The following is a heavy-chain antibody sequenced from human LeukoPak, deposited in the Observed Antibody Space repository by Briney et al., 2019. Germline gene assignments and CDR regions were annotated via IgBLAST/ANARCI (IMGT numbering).Heavy chain of an antibody. CDR2: ISGSGGST. J-gene: IGHJ4*02. CDR1: GFTFSSYA. CDR3: AKSNFLTTVTDKTTDY. V-gene: IGHV3-23*01. D-gene: IGHD4-11*01. Sequence: GGSLRLSCAASGFTFSSYAMGWVRQAPGKGLEWVSAISGSGGSTYYADSVKGRFTISRDNSKNTLYLQMNSLRAEDTAVYYCAKSNFLTTVTDKTTDYWGQGTLVTVSS.